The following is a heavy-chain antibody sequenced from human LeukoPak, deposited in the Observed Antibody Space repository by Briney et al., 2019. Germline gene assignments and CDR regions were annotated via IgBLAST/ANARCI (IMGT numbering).Heavy chain of an antibody. V-gene: IGHV4-34*01. CDR1: GGSFSGYY. CDR2: INHSGST. D-gene: IGHD3-16*02. J-gene: IGHJ4*02. CDR3: ARGRTIYDYVWGSYRRGGDFDY. Sequence: PSETLSLTCAVYGGSFSGYYWSWIRQPPGKGLEWIGEINHSGSTNYNPSLKSRVTISVDTSKNQFSLKLSSVTAADTAVYYCARGRTIYDYVWGSYRRGGDFDYWGQGTLVTVSS.